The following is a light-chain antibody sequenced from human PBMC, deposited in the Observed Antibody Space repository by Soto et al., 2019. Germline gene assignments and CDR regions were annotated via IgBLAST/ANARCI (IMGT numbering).Light chain of an antibody. CDR3: HQYNTYSGS. CDR2: DAS. CDR1: QSISSR. V-gene: IGKV1-5*01. Sequence: IQMTQSPSTLSASVRDRVTIACRASQSISSRVAWYQQKPGKAPKLLIYDASTLESGVPSRFSGSGSGAEFTLVISSLQPDDVATYYCHQYNTYSGSFGQGTKVEVK. J-gene: IGKJ1*01.